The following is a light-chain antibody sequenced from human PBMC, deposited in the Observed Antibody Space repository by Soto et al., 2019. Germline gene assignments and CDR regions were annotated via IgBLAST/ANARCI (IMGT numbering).Light chain of an antibody. J-gene: IGKJ1*01. V-gene: IGKV3-11*01. CDR2: DAS. Sequence: IVMTPSPATLSLSPGARVTLSCRASQSVSSYLAWYQQKPGQSPRLLIYDASNRATGIPARFSGSGSGTDFTLTISSLEPEDFAVYYCQQRSNWPPWTFGQGTKV. CDR1: QSVSSY. CDR3: QQRSNWPPWT.